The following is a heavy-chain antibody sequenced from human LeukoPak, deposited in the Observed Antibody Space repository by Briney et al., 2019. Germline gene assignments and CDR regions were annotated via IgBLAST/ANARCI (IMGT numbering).Heavy chain of an antibody. J-gene: IGHJ4*02. D-gene: IGHD1-1*01. CDR1: GGSISSSSYY. Sequence: SETLSLTCTVSGGSISSSSYYWGWIRQPPGKGLEWIGSIYYSGSTYYNPSLKSRVTISVDTSKNQFSLKLSSVTAADTAVYYCARGRRDWNDRYFDYWGQGTLVTVSS. V-gene: IGHV4-39*07. CDR2: IYYSGST. CDR3: ARGRRDWNDRYFDY.